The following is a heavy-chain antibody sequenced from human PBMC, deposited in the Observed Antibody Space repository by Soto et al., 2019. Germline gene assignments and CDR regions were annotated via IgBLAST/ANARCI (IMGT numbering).Heavy chain of an antibody. D-gene: IGHD3-9*01. J-gene: IGHJ6*02. V-gene: IGHV4-39*01. CDR1: GGSISSSSYY. Sequence: ETLSLTCTVSGGSISSSSYYWGWIRQPPGKGLEWIGSIYYSGSTYYNPSLKSRVTISVDTSKNQFSLKLSSVTAADTAVYYCARQQGYDILTGYLYGMDVWGQGTTVTVSS. CDR3: ARQQGYDILTGYLYGMDV. CDR2: IYYSGST.